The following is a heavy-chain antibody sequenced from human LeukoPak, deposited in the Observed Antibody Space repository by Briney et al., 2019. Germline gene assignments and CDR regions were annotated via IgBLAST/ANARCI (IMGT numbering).Heavy chain of an antibody. CDR1: GFTFSNAW. CDR2: IKSKTDGGTT. J-gene: IGHJ4*02. V-gene: IGHV3-15*01. Sequence: NPGGSLRLSCAASGFTFSNAWMSWVRQAPGKGLEWVGRIKSKTDGGTTDYAAPVKGRFTISRDDSKNTLYLQMNSLETEDTAVYYCTTVHYDFWGGYPYYFDFWGQGTLVTVSS. D-gene: IGHD3-3*01. CDR3: TTVHYDFWGGYPYYFDF.